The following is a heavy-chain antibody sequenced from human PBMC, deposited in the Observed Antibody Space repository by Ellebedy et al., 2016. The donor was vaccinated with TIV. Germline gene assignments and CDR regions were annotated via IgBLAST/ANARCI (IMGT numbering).Heavy chain of an antibody. V-gene: IGHV3-7*03. CDR3: ARDRLGWREPPNY. CDR2: IKQDGSEK. Sequence: GESLKISCAASGFTFSNYCMNWVRQAPGKGLEWVADIKQDGSEKYYGDSVKGRFTISRDNTKNSLYLEINSLRDEDTAVYYCARDRLGWREPPNYWGQGTLVTVSS. J-gene: IGHJ4*02. CDR1: GFTFSNYC. D-gene: IGHD7-27*01.